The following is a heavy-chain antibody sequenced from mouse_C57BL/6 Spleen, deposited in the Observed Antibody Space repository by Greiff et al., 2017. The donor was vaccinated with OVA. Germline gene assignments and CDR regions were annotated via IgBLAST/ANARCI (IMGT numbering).Heavy chain of an antibody. CDR2: IWSGGSK. J-gene: IGHJ1*03. D-gene: IGHD2-4*01. CDR3: AKKGDYDGYFDV. Sequence: VQLQQSGPGLVQPSQSLSISCTASGFSLTSYGVHWVRQSPGKGLEWLGVIWSGGSKDYNEAFMSRLSITKDNSTSHVFFKMNSLQADDTAIYYCAKKGDYDGYFDVWGTGTTVTVSS. V-gene: IGHV2-5*01. CDR1: GFSLTSYG.